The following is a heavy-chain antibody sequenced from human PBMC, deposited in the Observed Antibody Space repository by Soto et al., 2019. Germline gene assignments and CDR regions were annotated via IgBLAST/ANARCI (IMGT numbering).Heavy chain of an antibody. V-gene: IGHV3-33*01. D-gene: IGHD1-26*01. Sequence: QVQLVESGGGVVQPGRSLRLSCAASGFTFSSYGMHWVRQAPGKGLEWVAVIWYDGSNKYYADSVKGRFTISRDNSKNTLYLQMNSLRAEDTAVYYCASPVEGATSGYWGQGTLVTVSS. CDR2: IWYDGSNK. CDR1: GFTFSSYG. CDR3: ASPVEGATSGY. J-gene: IGHJ4*02.